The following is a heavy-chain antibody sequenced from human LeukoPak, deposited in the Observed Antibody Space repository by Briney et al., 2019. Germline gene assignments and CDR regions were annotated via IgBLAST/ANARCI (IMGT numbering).Heavy chain of an antibody. V-gene: IGHV3-64D*09. Sequence: PGGSLRLSCAASGFTFSSYAMHWVRQAPGKGLEFVAGISSSSTTTYYGDSLKARFTISRDNSKRTVFLQLTSVRAEDTAVYYCVTLMAVIGSFDFWGRGTLVGVSS. CDR1: GFTFSSYA. J-gene: IGHJ4*02. D-gene: IGHD2-8*01. CDR3: VTLMAVIGSFDF. CDR2: ISSSSTTT.